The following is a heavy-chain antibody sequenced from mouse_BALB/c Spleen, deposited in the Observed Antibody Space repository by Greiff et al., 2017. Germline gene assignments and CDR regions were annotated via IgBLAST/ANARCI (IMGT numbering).Heavy chain of an antibody. J-gene: IGHJ1*01. CDR2: IDPYNGGT. CDR3: AGLLRLRDWYFDV. D-gene: IGHD1-2*01. Sequence: EVQLQESGPELVKPGASVKVSCKASGYAFTSYNMYWVKQSHGKSLEWIGYIDPYNGGTSYNQKFKGKATLTVDKSSSTAYMHLNSLTSEDSAVYYCAGLLRLRDWYFDVWGAGTTVTVSS. V-gene: IGHV1S135*01. CDR1: GYAFTSYN.